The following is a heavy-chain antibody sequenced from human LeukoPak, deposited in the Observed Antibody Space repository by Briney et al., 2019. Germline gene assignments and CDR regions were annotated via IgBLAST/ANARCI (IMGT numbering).Heavy chain of an antibody. V-gene: IGHV3-64*01. CDR2: ISSNGGST. D-gene: IGHD2-15*01. CDR1: GFTFSSYA. CDR3: ARRLMGGFTDWYFDL. Sequence: GGSLRLSCAASGFTFSSYAMHWVRQAPGKGLEYVSAISSNGGSTYYANSVKGRFTISRDNSKNSLYLEMNSLRVEDTGFYYCARRLMGGFTDWYFDLWGRGTLVTVSS. J-gene: IGHJ2*01.